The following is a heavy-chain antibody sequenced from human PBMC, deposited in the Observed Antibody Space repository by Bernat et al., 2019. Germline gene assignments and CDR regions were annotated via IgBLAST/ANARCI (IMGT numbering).Heavy chain of an antibody. CDR3: ARSPSSGWQLNDAFDI. D-gene: IGHD6-19*01. Sequence: EVQLVQSGAEVKKPGESLKISCKGSGYSFTSYWIGWVRQMSGKGLEWMGIIYPGDSDTRYSPSFQGQVTISADKSISTAYLQWSSLKASDTAMYYCARSPSSGWQLNDAFDIWGQGIMVTVSS. J-gene: IGHJ3*02. CDR2: IYPGDSDT. CDR1: GYSFTSYW. V-gene: IGHV5-51*01.